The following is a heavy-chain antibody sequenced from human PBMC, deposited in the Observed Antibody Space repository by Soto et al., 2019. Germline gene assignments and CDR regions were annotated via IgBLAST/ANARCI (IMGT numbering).Heavy chain of an antibody. Sequence: ESSVKVSCKASGGTFSSYTISWVRQAPGQGLEWMGRIIPILGIANYAQKFQGRVTITADKSTSTAYMELSSLRSEDTAVYYCARDHSTVTIRGEEYYFDYWGQGTLVTVSS. V-gene: IGHV1-69*04. CDR3: ARDHSTVTIRGEEYYFDY. CDR2: IIPILGIA. J-gene: IGHJ4*02. D-gene: IGHD4-17*01. CDR1: GGTFSSYT.